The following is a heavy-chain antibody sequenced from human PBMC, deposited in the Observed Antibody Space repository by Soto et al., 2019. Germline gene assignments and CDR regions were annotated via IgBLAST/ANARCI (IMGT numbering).Heavy chain of an antibody. V-gene: IGHV1-18*01. Sequence: QIQLVQSGTGVRKPGASAKVSCKTSGYTFTNNDVCWVRQTPGQGLEWMGWISPYSGKTNYARKFKGRVTMTTDTSTSTVYMELTSLTSDDTAVYYCAREGLLLLPDYWGQGTLVTVSS. J-gene: IGHJ4*02. CDR1: GYTFTNND. CDR3: AREGLLLLPDY. D-gene: IGHD3-22*01. CDR2: ISPYSGKT.